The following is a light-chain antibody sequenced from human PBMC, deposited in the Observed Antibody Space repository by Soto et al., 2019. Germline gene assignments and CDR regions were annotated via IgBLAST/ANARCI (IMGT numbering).Light chain of an antibody. J-gene: IGLJ1*01. CDR3: CSYAGSSTYA. V-gene: IGLV2-23*01. CDR2: EGT. CDR1: SSDVGSYNF. Sequence: QSVLTQPASVSGSPGQSITISCTGTSSDVGSYNFVSWYQQHPGKAPKLMIYEGTNRPSGISNRFSGSKSGNTASLTISGLQAEDEADYYCCSYAGSSTYAFGTGTKLTVL.